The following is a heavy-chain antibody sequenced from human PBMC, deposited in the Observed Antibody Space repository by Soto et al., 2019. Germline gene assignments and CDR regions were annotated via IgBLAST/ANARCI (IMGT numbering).Heavy chain of an antibody. V-gene: IGHV1-46*01. CDR1: GYTFTSYY. CDR2: INPSGGST. CDR3: ARRKVAPAVRVNYYGMDV. Sequence: QVQLVQSGAEVKKPGASVKVSCKASGYTFTSYYMHWVRQAPGQGLEWMGIINPSGGSTSYAQKFQGRVTMTRDTSTSTVYMELSSLRSEDTAVYYCARRKVAPAVRVNYYGMDVWGQGTTVTVSS. J-gene: IGHJ6*02. D-gene: IGHD2-2*01.